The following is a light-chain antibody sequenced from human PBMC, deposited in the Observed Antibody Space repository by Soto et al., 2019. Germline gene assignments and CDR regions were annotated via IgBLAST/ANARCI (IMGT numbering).Light chain of an antibody. CDR2: EDN. CDR3: QSFHSSAVI. J-gene: IGLJ2*01. CDR1: SGRIVSNF. Sequence: NFMLTQPNSVSESPGKTVTVSCTRSSGRIVSNFVQWYQQRPGSAPTTVIYEDNQRPSGVPDRFSGAIDSSSNSASLTISGLKTEDEADYYCQSFHSSAVIFGGGTKLTVL. V-gene: IGLV6-57*04.